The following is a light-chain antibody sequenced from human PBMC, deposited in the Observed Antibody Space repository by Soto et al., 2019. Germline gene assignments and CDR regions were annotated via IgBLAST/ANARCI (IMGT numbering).Light chain of an antibody. V-gene: IGKV1-5*03. Sequence: DIQMTQSPSTLSASIGDRVTITCRASQTIDNLLSWYQQKPGKVPRLLIYEASNLQSGVPSRFSGSGSGTEFTLTISSVQPDDFATYYCQHYQSYPYTFGQGTKLEIK. CDR1: QTIDNL. J-gene: IGKJ2*01. CDR2: EAS. CDR3: QHYQSYPYT.